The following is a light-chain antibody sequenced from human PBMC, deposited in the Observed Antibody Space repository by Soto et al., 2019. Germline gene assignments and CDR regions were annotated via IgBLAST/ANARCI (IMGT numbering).Light chain of an antibody. Sequence: DIQMTQSPSSLSASVGDRVTITCRASQSISTHLNWYQQRPGKAPKLLIYTASNLQSGVPSRFSGSGSGTDFTLSVSSLQPGDSATYYCQQTYNTPRTFGQGTKVDIK. CDR1: QSISTH. CDR2: TAS. V-gene: IGKV1-39*01. CDR3: QQTYNTPRT. J-gene: IGKJ1*01.